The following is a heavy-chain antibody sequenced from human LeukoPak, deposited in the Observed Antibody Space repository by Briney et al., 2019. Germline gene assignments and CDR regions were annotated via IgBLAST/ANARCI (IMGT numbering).Heavy chain of an antibody. D-gene: IGHD6-13*01. CDR2: ISSSGSTI. Sequence: GGSLRLSCAASGFTFSDYYMSWIRQAPGKGLEWVSYISSSGSTIYYADSVKDRFTISRDNAKNSLYLQMNSLRAEDTAVYYCARDAAAAGTLSFDYWGQGTLVTVSS. J-gene: IGHJ4*02. CDR3: ARDAAAAGTLSFDY. CDR1: GFTFSDYY. V-gene: IGHV3-11*01.